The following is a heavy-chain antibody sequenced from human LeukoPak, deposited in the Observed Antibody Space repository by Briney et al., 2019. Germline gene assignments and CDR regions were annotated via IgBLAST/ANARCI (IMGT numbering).Heavy chain of an antibody. Sequence: GSSVKVSCKASGGTFSSYAISWVRQAPGQGLEWMGGIIPIFGTANYAQKFQGRVTITTDESTSTAYMELSSLRSKDTAVYYCAPDFWSGYYNWFDPWGQGTLVTVSS. J-gene: IGHJ5*02. V-gene: IGHV1-69*05. CDR2: IIPIFGTA. D-gene: IGHD3-3*01. CDR1: GGTFSSYA. CDR3: APDFWSGYYNWFDP.